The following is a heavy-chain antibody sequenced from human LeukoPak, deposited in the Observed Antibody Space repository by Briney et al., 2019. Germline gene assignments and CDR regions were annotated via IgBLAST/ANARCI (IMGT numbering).Heavy chain of an antibody. V-gene: IGHV3-15*01. Sequence: GGSLRLSCAASGFTFSNAWMSWVRQAPGKGLEWVGRIKGKTDGGTTDYAAPVKGRFTISRDDSKNTLYLQMNSLKTEDTAVYYCTRDPGVPAAPYYYYGMDVWGQGTTVTVSS. CDR1: GFTFSNAW. CDR3: TRDPGVPAAPYYYYGMDV. CDR2: IKGKTDGGTT. D-gene: IGHD2-2*01. J-gene: IGHJ6*02.